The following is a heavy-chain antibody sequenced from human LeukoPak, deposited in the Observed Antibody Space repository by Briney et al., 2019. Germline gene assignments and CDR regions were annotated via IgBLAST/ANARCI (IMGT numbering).Heavy chain of an antibody. CDR1: GGTFSSYA. J-gene: IGHJ4*02. CDR3: ARGGELTGSPCDY. V-gene: IGHV1-69*04. Sequence: GSSVKVSCKASGGTFSSYAISWVRQAPGQGLEWMGRIIPILGIANYAQKFQGRVTITADKSTSTAYMELSSLRSEDTAVYYCARGGELTGSPCDYWGQGTLVTVSS. D-gene: IGHD3-9*01. CDR2: IIPILGIA.